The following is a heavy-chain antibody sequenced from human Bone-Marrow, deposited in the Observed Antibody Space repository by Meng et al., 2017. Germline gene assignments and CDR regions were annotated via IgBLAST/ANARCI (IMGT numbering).Heavy chain of an antibody. CDR1: GFTFSDYY. CDR2: ISSSSTI. D-gene: IGHD2-15*01. Sequence: GGSLRLSCAASGFTFSDYYMNWVRQAPGKGLEWVSSISSSSTIYYADSVKGRFTISRDNAKNSLYLQMNSLRAEDTAVYYCARGGSYCSGGSCYSRPSYYYYYYGMDVWGQGTTVTVSS. CDR3: ARGGSYCSGGSCYSRPSYYYYYYGMDV. V-gene: IGHV3-69-1*01. J-gene: IGHJ6*02.